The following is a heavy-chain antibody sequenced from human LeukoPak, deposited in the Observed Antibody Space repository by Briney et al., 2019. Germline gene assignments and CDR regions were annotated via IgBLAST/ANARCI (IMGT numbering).Heavy chain of an antibody. CDR1: GFTVSSNY. CDR3: ARDWNYYYMDV. CDR2: IYSGGNT. Sequence: GGSLRLSCAASGFTVSSNYMSCVRQAPGKGLEWVSVIYSGGNTYYADSVKGRFTISRDNSKNMLYLQMNSLRAEDTAVYYCARDWNYYYMDVWGKGTTVTISS. V-gene: IGHV3-66*01. D-gene: IGHD3-3*01. J-gene: IGHJ6*03.